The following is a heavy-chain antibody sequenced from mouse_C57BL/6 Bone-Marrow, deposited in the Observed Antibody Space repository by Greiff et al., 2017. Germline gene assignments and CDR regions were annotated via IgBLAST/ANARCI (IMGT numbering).Heavy chain of an antibody. V-gene: IGHV3-8*01. CDR2: ISYSGST. Sequence: EVKLVESGPGLAKPSQTLSLTCSVTGYSITSDYWNWIRKFPGNKLEYMGYISYSGSTYYNPSLKSRISITRDTSKNQYYLQLNSVTTEDTATYYCARYSYYGPWYFDVWGTGTTVTVSS. D-gene: IGHD1-1*01. J-gene: IGHJ1*03. CDR1: GYSITSDY. CDR3: ARYSYYGPWYFDV.